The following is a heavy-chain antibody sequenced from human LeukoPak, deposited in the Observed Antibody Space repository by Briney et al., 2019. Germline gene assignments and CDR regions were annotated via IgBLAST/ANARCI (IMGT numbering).Heavy chain of an antibody. Sequence: GGSLRLSCAASGFTFSDYYMSWIRQAPGKGLEWVSAISGSGGSTYYADSVKGRFTISRDNSKNTLYLQMNSLRAEDTAVYYCAAMVRGVISMDVWGQGTTVTVSS. CDR3: AAMVRGVISMDV. D-gene: IGHD3-10*01. CDR2: ISGSGGST. CDR1: GFTFSDYY. J-gene: IGHJ6*02. V-gene: IGHV3-23*01.